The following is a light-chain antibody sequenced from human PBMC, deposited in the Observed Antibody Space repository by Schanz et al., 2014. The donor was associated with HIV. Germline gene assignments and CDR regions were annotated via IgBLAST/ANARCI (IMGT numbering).Light chain of an antibody. CDR3: QSYDSSLSGSV. J-gene: IGLJ2*01. V-gene: IGLV1-40*02. CDR1: SSNIGAGYD. CDR2: DNN. Sequence: QSVLTQPPSVSGAPGQRVSISCTGSSSNIGAGYDVHWYQQVPGTAPTLLIYDNNHRPSGVPDRFSGSKSGTSASLAITGLQAGDEADYYCQSYDSSLSGSVFGGGTKLPVL.